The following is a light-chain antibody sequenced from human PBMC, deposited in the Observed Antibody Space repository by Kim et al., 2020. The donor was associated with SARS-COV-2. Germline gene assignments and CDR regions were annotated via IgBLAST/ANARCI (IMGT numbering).Light chain of an antibody. CDR3: QSYDSSLSAYVV. V-gene: IGLV1-40*01. CDR1: SSNIGAGYD. J-gene: IGLJ2*01. Sequence: VTISCTGSSSNIGAGYDVHWYQQLPGTAPKLLIYGNSNRPSGVPDRFSGSKSGTSASLAITGLQAEDEADYYCQSYDSSLSAYVVFGGGTKVTVL. CDR2: GNS.